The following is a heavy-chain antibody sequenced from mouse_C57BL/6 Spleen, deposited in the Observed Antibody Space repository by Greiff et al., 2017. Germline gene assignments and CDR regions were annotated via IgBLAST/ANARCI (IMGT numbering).Heavy chain of an antibody. V-gene: IGHV1-59*01. CDR2: IDPSDSYT. D-gene: IGHD2-5*01. CDR1: GYTFTSYW. J-gene: IGHJ3*01. CDR3: APYYSNYGWFAY. Sequence: QVQLQQSGAELVRPGTSVKLSCKASGYTFTSYWMHWVKKRPGQGLEWIGVIDPSDSYTNYNQKFKGKATLTVDTSSSTAYMQLSSLTSEDSAVYYCAPYYSNYGWFAYWGQGTLVTVSA.